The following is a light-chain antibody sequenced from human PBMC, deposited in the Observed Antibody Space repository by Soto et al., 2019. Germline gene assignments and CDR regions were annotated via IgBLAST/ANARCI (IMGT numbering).Light chain of an antibody. CDR2: GAS. Sequence: EIVLTQSPGTLSLSPGERATLSCRASQTVSSNYLAWYQQKPGQAPRLLIYGASSRATGIPDRFSGSGSGTDFTLTISRLEPEDVAMYSCQQYDNSAITFGQGTRLEIK. V-gene: IGKV3-20*01. CDR1: QTVSSNY. CDR3: QQYDNSAIT. J-gene: IGKJ5*01.